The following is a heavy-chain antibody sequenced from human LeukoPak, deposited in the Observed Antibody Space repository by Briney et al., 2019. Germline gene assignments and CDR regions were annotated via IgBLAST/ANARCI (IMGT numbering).Heavy chain of an antibody. J-gene: IGHJ3*02. CDR2: IYYSGST. V-gene: IGHV4-59*08. CDR1: GGSISSYY. Sequence: PSETLSLTCTVSGGSISSYYWSWIRQPPGKGLEWIGYIYYSGSTNYNPSLKSRVTISVDTSKNQFSLKLSSVTAADTAVYYCARHRRDGYNEDAFDIWGQGTMVTVSS. CDR3: ARHRRDGYNEDAFDI. D-gene: IGHD5-12*01.